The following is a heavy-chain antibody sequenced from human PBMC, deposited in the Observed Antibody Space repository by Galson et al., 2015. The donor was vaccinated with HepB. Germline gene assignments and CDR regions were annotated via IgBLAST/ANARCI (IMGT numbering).Heavy chain of an antibody. Sequence: SVKVSCKASGYTFTSYGISWVRQAPGQGLEWMGWISAYNGNTNYAQKLRGRVTMTTDTSTSTAYMELRSLRSDDTAVYYCARENDVEDAFDIWGQGTMVTVSS. CDR3: ARENDVEDAFDI. CDR1: GYTFTSYG. D-gene: IGHD1-1*01. J-gene: IGHJ3*02. V-gene: IGHV1-18*01. CDR2: ISAYNGNT.